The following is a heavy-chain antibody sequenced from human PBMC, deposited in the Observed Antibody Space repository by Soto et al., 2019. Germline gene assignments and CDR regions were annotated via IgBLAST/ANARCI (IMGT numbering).Heavy chain of an antibody. V-gene: IGHV3-33*01. CDR2: IWYDGSNK. Sequence: QVQLVESGGGVVQPGRSLRLSCAASGFTFSSYGMHWVRQAPGKGLEWVAVIWYDGSNKYYADSVKGRFTISRDNSKNTLYLQMNSLRAEDTAVYYCARGRYYGSGSYYPYYFDYWGQGSLVTVSS. J-gene: IGHJ4*02. CDR1: GFTFSSYG. D-gene: IGHD3-10*01. CDR3: ARGRYYGSGSYYPYYFDY.